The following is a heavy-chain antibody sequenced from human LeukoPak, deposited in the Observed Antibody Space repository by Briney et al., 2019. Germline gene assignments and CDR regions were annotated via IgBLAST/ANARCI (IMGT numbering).Heavy chain of an antibody. V-gene: IGHV3-21*01. CDR3: AELGITMIGGV. Sequence: GGSLRLSCAASGFSFSSYEMNWVRQAPGKALEWVSSITSSSSRTFYADSVKGRYTISRDNAKNSLYLQMDSLRAEDTAVYYCAELGITMIGGVWGKGTTVTISS. D-gene: IGHD3-10*02. CDR1: GFSFSSYE. J-gene: IGHJ6*04. CDR2: ITSSSSRT.